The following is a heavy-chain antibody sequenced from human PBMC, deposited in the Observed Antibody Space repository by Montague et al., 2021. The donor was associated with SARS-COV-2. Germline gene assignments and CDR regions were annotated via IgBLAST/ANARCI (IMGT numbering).Heavy chain of an antibody. CDR1: GGSINSFN. D-gene: IGHD2-21*01. CDR3: ARPSMVSRNYYYDGIDV. V-gene: IGHV4-59*01. J-gene: IGHJ6*02. Sequence: SQTLSLTCIVSGGSINSFNWSWIRQPPAKGLEWIGYIYHSGTTHYSPSLKSRVAITLDTSTNQFSLSLNSVTAADTAAYYCARPSMVSRNYYYDGIDVWGQGTTVTVSS. CDR2: IYHSGTT.